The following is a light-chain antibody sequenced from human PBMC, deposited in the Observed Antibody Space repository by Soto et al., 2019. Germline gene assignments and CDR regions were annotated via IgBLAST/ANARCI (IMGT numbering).Light chain of an antibody. CDR1: QTISKW. CDR3: QQSYSSPRT. Sequence: DIEMAQSPSTLSASVWDRVVITCRASQTISKWLAWYQQKPGKAPKFLIYDASTLESGVPSRFSGSGSGTDFTLTISSLQPEDFATYYCQQSYSSPRTFGHGTRWIS. V-gene: IGKV1-5*01. J-gene: IGKJ1*01. CDR2: DAS.